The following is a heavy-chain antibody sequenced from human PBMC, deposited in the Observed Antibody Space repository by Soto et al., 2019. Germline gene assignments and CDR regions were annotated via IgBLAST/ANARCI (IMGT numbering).Heavy chain of an antibody. D-gene: IGHD3-3*01. CDR2: IDNSGNT. CDR3: ARGGQDFWSGPFDY. Sequence: SETLSLTCTVSDGSISTYFCNWIRQPAGKGLEWIGRIDNSGNTNYNASLKSRVTRSADTSRNQFSLNLNSVTAADTAVYYCARGGQDFWSGPFDYWGQGALFTVSS. V-gene: IGHV4-4*07. J-gene: IGHJ4*02. CDR1: DGSISTYF.